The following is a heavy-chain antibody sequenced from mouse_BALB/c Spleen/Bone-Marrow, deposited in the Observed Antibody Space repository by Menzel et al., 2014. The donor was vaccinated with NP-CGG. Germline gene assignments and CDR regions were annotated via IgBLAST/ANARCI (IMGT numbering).Heavy chain of an antibody. CDR1: GYTFTSYY. CDR2: INPSNGGT. Sequence: VQLQQSGAELVKPGASVKLPCKASGYTFTSYYMYWVKQRPGQGLEWIGGINPSNGGTNFNEKFKSKATLTVDKSSSAAYMQLGSLTSEDSAVYYCTRYTYGDYPYYYAMDYWGQGTSVTVSS. D-gene: IGHD2-13*01. V-gene: IGHV1S81*02. J-gene: IGHJ4*01. CDR3: TRYTYGDYPYYYAMDY.